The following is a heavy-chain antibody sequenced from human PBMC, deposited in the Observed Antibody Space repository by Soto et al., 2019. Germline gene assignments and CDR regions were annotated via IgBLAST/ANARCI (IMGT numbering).Heavy chain of an antibody. Sequence: SVKVSCKASGGTFSSYAISWVRQAPGQGLEWMGGIIPIFGTANYAQKFQGRVTITADKSTSTAYMELSSLRSEDTAVYYCVRVAYDILTGYSDYYYYYGMDVWGQGTTVTVSS. CDR1: GGTFSSYA. D-gene: IGHD3-9*01. CDR3: VRVAYDILTGYSDYYYYYGMDV. CDR2: IIPIFGTA. V-gene: IGHV1-69*06. J-gene: IGHJ6*02.